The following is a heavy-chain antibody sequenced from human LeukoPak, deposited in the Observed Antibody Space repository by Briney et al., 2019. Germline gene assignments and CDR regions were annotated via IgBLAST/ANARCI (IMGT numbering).Heavy chain of an antibody. CDR1: GYTFTSYA. D-gene: IGHD6-13*01. Sequence: ASVKVSCKASGYTFTSYAMNWVRQAPGQGLEWMAWINPNSGGVNYADSFEGRVTMTRDTSISTAYLELRGLRPDDTAVYYCARDPYSSSWFDYWGQGTLVTVSS. CDR2: INPNSGGV. V-gene: IGHV1-2*02. CDR3: ARDPYSSSWFDY. J-gene: IGHJ4*02.